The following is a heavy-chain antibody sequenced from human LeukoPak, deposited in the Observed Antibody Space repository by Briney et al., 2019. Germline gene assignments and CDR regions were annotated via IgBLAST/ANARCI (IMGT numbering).Heavy chain of an antibody. CDR1: GFTFSSYE. J-gene: IGHJ4*02. V-gene: IGHV3-48*03. CDR2: ISSSGSTI. Sequence: GGSLRLSCAASGFTFSSYEMNWVRQAPGKGLEWVSYISSSGSTIYYADSVKGRFTISRDNAKNSLYLQMNSLRAEDTAVYYCAREQSYGYFSCFDYWGQGTLVTVSS. D-gene: IGHD5-18*01. CDR3: AREQSYGYFSCFDY.